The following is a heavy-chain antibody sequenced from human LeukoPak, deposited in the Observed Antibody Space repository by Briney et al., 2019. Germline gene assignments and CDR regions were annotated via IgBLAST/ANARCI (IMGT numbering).Heavy chain of an antibody. D-gene: IGHD3-9*01. CDR1: GFTFSSYS. J-gene: IGHJ6*04. CDR3: ARDLTPYYDILTGPSWGYGMDV. V-gene: IGHV3-21*01. CDR2: ISRSSAAK. Sequence: GGSLRLSCAASGFTFSSYSMNWVRQAPGKGLEWVSAISRSSAAKLYADSVKGRFTISRDNAKNSLYLQMNSLRAEDTAVYYCARDLTPYYDILTGPSWGYGMDVWGKGTTVTVSS.